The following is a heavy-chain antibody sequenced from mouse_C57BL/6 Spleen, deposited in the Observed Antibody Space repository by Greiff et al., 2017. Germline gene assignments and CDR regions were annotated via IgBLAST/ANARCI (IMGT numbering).Heavy chain of an antibody. V-gene: IGHV1-85*01. Sequence: QVQLQQSGPELVKPGASVKLSCKASGYTFTSYDINWVKQRPGQGLEWIGWIYPRDGSTKYNEKFKGKATLTVDTSSSTAYMELHSLTSEDSAVYFCARNGDSYGSSYWYFDVWGTGTTVTVSS. D-gene: IGHD1-1*01. CDR3: ARNGDSYGSSYWYFDV. CDR2: IYPRDGST. CDR1: GYTFTSYD. J-gene: IGHJ1*03.